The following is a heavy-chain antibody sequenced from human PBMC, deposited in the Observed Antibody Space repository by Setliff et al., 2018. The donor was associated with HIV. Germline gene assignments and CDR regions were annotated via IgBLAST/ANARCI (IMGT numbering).Heavy chain of an antibody. CDR3: ASGRYYDFWSGFDYYFDY. V-gene: IGHV4-61*09. D-gene: IGHD3-3*01. J-gene: IGHJ4*02. CDR2: IYTSGST. Sequence: SETLSLTCTVSGGSISSGSYYWSWIRQPAGKGLEWIGHIYTSGSTNYNPSLKSRVTISIDTSKNQFSLKLDSVTAADTAVYYCASGRYYDFWSGFDYYFDYWGQGTLVTVSS. CDR1: GGSISSGSYY.